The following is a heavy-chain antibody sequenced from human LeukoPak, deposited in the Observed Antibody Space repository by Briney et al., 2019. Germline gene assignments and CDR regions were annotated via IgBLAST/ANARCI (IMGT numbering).Heavy chain of an antibody. CDR1: GGSISSSSYY. V-gene: IGHV4-39*07. CDR2: IYYSGST. D-gene: IGHD2-15*01. CDR3: ARVYCSGGSCYGYSSGWFSEYYFDY. J-gene: IGHJ4*02. Sequence: PSETLSLTRTVSGGSISSSSYYWGWIRQPPGKGLEWIGSIYYSGSTYYNPSLKSRVTISVDTSKNQFSLKLSSVTAADTAVYYCARVYCSGGSCYGYSSGWFSEYYFDYWGQGTLVTVSS.